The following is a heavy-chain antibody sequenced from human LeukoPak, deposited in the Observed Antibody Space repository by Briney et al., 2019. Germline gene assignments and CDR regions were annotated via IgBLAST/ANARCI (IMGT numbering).Heavy chain of an antibody. CDR2: IRYDGSNK. CDR3: AKTAEFGRYFDY. Sequence: GGSLRLSCAASGFTFSSYGMHWVRQAPGKGLEWVAFIRYDGSNKYYADSVKGRFTISRDNSKNTLYLQMNSLRAENTAVYYCAKTAEFGRYFDYWGQGTLVTVSS. CDR1: GFTFSSYG. D-gene: IGHD3-3*01. J-gene: IGHJ4*02. V-gene: IGHV3-30*02.